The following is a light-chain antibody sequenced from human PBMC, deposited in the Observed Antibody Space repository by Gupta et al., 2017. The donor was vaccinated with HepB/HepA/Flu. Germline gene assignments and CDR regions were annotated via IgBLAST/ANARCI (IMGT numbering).Light chain of an antibody. CDR2: GAS. Sequence: DIQMTQSPSAVSASIGDTVTITCRASQVINNWLDWYQQRPGKPPRLLIYGASTLQNGVPSRFSGNGSGTEFILTIRNLQPEDFASYFCQQANSFPRLTFGHGTRLEIK. J-gene: IGKJ5*01. CDR3: QQANSFPRLT. V-gene: IGKV1-12*01. CDR1: QVINNW.